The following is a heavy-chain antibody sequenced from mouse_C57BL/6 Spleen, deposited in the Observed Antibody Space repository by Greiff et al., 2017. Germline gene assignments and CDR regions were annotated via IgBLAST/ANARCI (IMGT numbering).Heavy chain of an antibody. V-gene: IGHV1-54*01. CDR1: GYAFTNYL. CDR2: INPGSGGT. D-gene: IGHD2-1*01. Sequence: VQLVESGAELVRPGTSVKVSCKASGYAFTNYLIEWVKQRPGQGLEWIGVINPGSGGTNYNEKFKGKATLTADKSSSTAYMQLSSLTSEDSAVYFCARSGDYGNYVDYWGQGTSVTVSS. J-gene: IGHJ4*01. CDR3: ARSGDYGNYVDY.